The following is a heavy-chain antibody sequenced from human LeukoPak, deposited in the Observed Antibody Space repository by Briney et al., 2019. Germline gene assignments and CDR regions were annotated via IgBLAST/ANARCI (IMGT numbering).Heavy chain of an antibody. V-gene: IGHV3-30*03. D-gene: IGHD5-24*01. Sequence: GGSLRLSCAASGFTFSSYGMHWVRQAPGKGLEWVAVISYDGSNKYYADSVKGRFTISRDNSKNTLYLQMNSLRAEDTAVYYCARERDGYNYYYFDYWGQGTLVTVSS. CDR2: ISYDGSNK. CDR3: ARERDGYNYYYFDY. CDR1: GFTFSSYG. J-gene: IGHJ4*02.